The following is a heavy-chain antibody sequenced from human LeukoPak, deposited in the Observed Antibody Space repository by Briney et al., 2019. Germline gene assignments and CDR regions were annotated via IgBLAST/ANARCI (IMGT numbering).Heavy chain of an antibody. CDR3: AKLMTTVVTPLGDFDY. Sequence: PGRPLRLSCAASGFTFSSYGMHWVRQAPGKGLEWVAVISYDGSNKYYADSVKGRFTISRDNSKNTLYLQMNSLRAEDTAVYYCAKLMTTVVTPLGDFDYWGQGTLVTVSS. CDR2: ISYDGSNK. CDR1: GFTFSSYG. J-gene: IGHJ4*02. V-gene: IGHV3-30*18. D-gene: IGHD4-23*01.